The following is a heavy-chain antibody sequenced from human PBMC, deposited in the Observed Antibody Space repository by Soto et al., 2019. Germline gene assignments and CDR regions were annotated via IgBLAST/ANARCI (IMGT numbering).Heavy chain of an antibody. Sequence: QVQLVESGGGVVQPGRSLRLSCAASGFTFSSYAMHWVRQAPGKGLEWVAVISYDGSNKYYADSVKGRFTISRDNSKNTLYLQMNSLRAEDTAVYYCAREPSPVAGNHWGQGTLVTVSS. D-gene: IGHD6-19*01. CDR2: ISYDGSNK. CDR1: GFTFSSYA. V-gene: IGHV3-30-3*01. J-gene: IGHJ4*02. CDR3: AREPSPVAGNH.